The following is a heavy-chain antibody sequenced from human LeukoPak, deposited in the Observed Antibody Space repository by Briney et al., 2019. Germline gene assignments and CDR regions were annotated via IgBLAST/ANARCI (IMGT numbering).Heavy chain of an antibody. CDR1: GFTFSSYS. Sequence: GGSLRLSCAASGFTFSSYSMNWVRQAPGKGLEWVPSISSSSSYIYYADSVKGRFTISRDNAKNSLYLQMNSLRAEDTAVYYCARDQSYSGSYGWFDPWGQGTLVTVSS. CDR3: ARDQSYSGSYGWFDP. V-gene: IGHV3-21*01. J-gene: IGHJ5*02. CDR2: ISSSSSYI. D-gene: IGHD1-26*01.